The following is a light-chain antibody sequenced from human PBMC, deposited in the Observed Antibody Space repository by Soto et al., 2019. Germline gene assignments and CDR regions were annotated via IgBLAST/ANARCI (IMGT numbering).Light chain of an antibody. CDR1: SSNIGAGYD. Sequence: QSVLTQPPSVSGAPGQRVTISCTGSSSNIGAGYDVHWYQQLPGRAPKLLIYGNTNRPSGVPDLFSVSKSGTSASLAITGLQAEDEAYYYCLSFDSSLSVVFGGGTKVTVL. J-gene: IGLJ2*01. CDR3: LSFDSSLSVV. V-gene: IGLV1-40*01. CDR2: GNT.